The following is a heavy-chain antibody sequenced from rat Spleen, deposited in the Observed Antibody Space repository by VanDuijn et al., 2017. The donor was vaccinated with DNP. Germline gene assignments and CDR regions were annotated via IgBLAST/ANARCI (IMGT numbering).Heavy chain of an antibody. J-gene: IGHJ2*01. CDR3: ARHPSYGGSNYFDY. CDR1: GFTFSDYY. Sequence: EVQLVESGGGLVQPGRSLKLSCAASGFTFSDYYMAWVRQAPTKGLEWVAYIAYDGGITYYGDSVKGRFTISRDNAKNTQYLQMDSLRSEDTATYYCARHPSYGGSNYFDYWGQGVMVTVSS. CDR2: IAYDGGIT. V-gene: IGHV5S13*01. D-gene: IGHD1-11*01.